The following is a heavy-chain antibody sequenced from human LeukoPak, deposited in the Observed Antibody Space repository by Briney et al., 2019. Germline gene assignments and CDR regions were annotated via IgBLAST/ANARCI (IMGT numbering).Heavy chain of an antibody. J-gene: IGHJ5*02. CDR3: ARGGAVVVAARYRWFDP. Sequence: SETLSLTCTVSGASFSSYYWSWLRQPPGKGLEWIAYIFYNGNTKYNPSLKSRVTISVDTSKTQFSLKVTSVTAADTAVHYCARGGAVVVAARYRWFDPWGQGTLVTVSS. D-gene: IGHD2-15*01. CDR2: IFYNGNT. V-gene: IGHV4-59*01. CDR1: GASFSSYY.